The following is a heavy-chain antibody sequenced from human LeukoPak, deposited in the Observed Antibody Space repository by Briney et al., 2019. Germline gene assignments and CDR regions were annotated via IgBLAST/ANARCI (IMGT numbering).Heavy chain of an antibody. J-gene: IGHJ2*01. CDR2: IKEDGSDK. CDR1: GFTFSHYW. CDR3: AQWEGVDWYLAL. D-gene: IGHD1-26*01. Sequence: GGSLRLSCTASGFTFSHYWMRWVRQAPGKGLEWVANIKEDGSDKYYVDSVKGRFTISRDNAKNSLSLEMHSLRAEDTGVYYCAQWEGVDWYLALWGRGTLVTVSS. V-gene: IGHV3-7*05.